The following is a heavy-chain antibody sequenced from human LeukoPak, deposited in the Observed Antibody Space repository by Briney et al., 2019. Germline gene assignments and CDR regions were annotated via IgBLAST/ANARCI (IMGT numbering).Heavy chain of an antibody. CDR2: IKHDGSEK. Sequence: PGGSLRLFCAASGLTFSNYWMSWVRQGPGKGLEWVANIKHDGSEKYYIDSVKGRFTISRDNAKNSVYLQMNRLRAEDTAVYYCARVRREMKRSLGRTTEYSYYYYMDVWGKGTTVTVSS. D-gene: IGHD1/OR15-1a*01. J-gene: IGHJ6*03. CDR1: GLTFSNYW. V-gene: IGHV3-7*01. CDR3: ARVRREMKRSLGRTTEYSYYYYMDV.